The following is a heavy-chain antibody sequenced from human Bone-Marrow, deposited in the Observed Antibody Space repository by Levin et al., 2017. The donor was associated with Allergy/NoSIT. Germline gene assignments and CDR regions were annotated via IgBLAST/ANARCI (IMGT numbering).Heavy chain of an antibody. CDR3: ARVGYGDYSDDWYFDR. CDR1: GFTFSSYS. J-gene: IGHJ2*01. D-gene: IGHD4-17*01. V-gene: IGHV3-21*01. CDR2: ISSSSSYR. Sequence: PGGSLRLSCAASGFTFSSYSMNWVRQAPGKGLEWVSSISSSSSYRYYADSVKGRFTISRDNAKNSLYLQMNSLRAEDTAVYYCARVGYGDYSDDWYFDRWGRCTLVTVSS.